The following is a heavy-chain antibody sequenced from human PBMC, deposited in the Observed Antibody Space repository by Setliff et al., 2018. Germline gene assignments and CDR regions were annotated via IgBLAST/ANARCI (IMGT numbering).Heavy chain of an antibody. D-gene: IGHD5-18*01. V-gene: IGHV4-34*12. CDR1: GGSFSGYY. CDR3: ARAPGYSYGYYYYGMDV. Sequence: TLSLTCAVYGGSFSGYYWSWIRQPPGKRLEWIGEIIHSGSTNYNPSLKSRVTISVDTSKNQFSLKLSSVTAADTAVYYCARAPGYSYGYYYYGMDVWGQGTTVTVSS. CDR2: IIHSGST. J-gene: IGHJ6*02.